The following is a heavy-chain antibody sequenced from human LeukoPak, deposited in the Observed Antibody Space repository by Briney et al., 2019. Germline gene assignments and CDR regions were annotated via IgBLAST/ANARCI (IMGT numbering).Heavy chain of an antibody. Sequence: ASVKVSCKASGYSLTTYYMHWVRQAPGQGLEWMGIINPSGGSTSYAQKFQGRVTMTRDTSTSTVYMELSSLRSEDTAVYYCARVLGSCSGGSCYDDYWGQGTLVTVSS. CDR3: ARVLGSCSGGSCYDDY. CDR2: INPSGGST. D-gene: IGHD2-15*01. V-gene: IGHV1-46*01. J-gene: IGHJ4*02. CDR1: GYSLTTYY.